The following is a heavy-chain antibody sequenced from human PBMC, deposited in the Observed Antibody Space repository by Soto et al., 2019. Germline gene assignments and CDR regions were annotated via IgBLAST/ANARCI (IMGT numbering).Heavy chain of an antibody. Sequence: SLTCTVSGGSISSYYWSWIRQPPGKGLEWIGYIYYSGSTNYNPSLKSRVTISVDTSKNQFSLKLSSVTAADTAVYYCARDRDGYNRVTAFDYWGQGTLVTVSS. V-gene: IGHV4-59*01. CDR3: ARDRDGYNRVTAFDY. J-gene: IGHJ4*02. CDR2: IYYSGST. D-gene: IGHD5-12*01. CDR1: GGSISSYY.